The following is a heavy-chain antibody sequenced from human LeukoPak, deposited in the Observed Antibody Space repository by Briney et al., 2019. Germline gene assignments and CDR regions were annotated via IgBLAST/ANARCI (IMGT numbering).Heavy chain of an antibody. J-gene: IGHJ4*02. CDR1: GYIFTGHY. V-gene: IGHV1-2*02. CDR2: INPKNGDT. Sequence: ASVKVSCKASGYIFTGHYMHWARQAPGQGLEWMGWINPKNGDTNSAQNFQGRATMTRDTSITTVSMELSRLRRDDTAVYYCAREGRDRSDTAAFDYWGQGTLVTVST. CDR3: AREGRDRSDTAAFDY. D-gene: IGHD3-3*01.